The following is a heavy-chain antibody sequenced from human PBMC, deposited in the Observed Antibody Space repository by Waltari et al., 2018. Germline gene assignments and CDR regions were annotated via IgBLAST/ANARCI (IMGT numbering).Heavy chain of an antibody. CDR1: GFSFSGFS. V-gene: IGHV3-30*03. Sequence: QVQLVESGGGVVQPGKSLRLSCSASGFSFSGFSMNWVRQAPGKGLEWVAVITYDGKHKDYADAVKGRFTISRDNSKNTVYLQMNILRLQDTAVYYCASDPSRLSTPGGYFDNWGQGTLVTVSS. CDR3: ASDPSRLSTPGGYFDN. J-gene: IGHJ4*02. CDR2: ITYDGKHK. D-gene: IGHD2-8*02.